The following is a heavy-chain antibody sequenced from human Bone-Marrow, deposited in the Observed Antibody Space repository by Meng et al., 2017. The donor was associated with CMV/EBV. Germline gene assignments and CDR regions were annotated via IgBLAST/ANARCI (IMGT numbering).Heavy chain of an antibody. J-gene: IGHJ5*02. CDR2: TYYRSKWYN. CDR3: ARAVAVAGRGYWFDP. Sequence: SCAISGDSVSSNSAAWNWIRQSPSRGLEWLGRTYYRSKWYNDYAVSVKSRITINPDTSKNQFSLQLNSVTPEDTAVYYCARAVAVAGRGYWFDPWGQGTLVTVYS. D-gene: IGHD6-19*01. V-gene: IGHV6-1*01. CDR1: GDSVSSNSAA.